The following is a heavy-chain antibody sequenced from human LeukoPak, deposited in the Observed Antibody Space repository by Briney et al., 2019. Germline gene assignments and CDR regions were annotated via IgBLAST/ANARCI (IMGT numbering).Heavy chain of an antibody. CDR3: ARNYYDSSGYYLADY. J-gene: IGHJ4*02. CDR2: ISGSGGST. Sequence: GGSLRLSCAASGFTLSSYAMSWVRQAPGKGLEWVSAISGSGGSTYYADSVKGRFTISRDNAKNSLYLQMNSLRAEDTAVYYCARNYYDSSGYYLADYWGQGTLVTVSS. V-gene: IGHV3-23*01. CDR1: GFTLSSYA. D-gene: IGHD3-22*01.